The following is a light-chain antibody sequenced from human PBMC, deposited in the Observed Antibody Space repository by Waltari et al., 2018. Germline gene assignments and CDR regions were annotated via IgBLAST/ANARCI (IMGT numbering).Light chain of an antibody. CDR3: AAWDDSLNGVV. V-gene: IGLV1-44*01. Sequence: QSVLTQPPSASGTPGQRVTISCSGSSSNIGSNTLNWYQQLPGTAPKLRIYSNNHRPSGVPDRSSGSKSGTSASLAISGLQSEDEADYYCAAWDDSLNGVVFGGGTKLTVL. J-gene: IGLJ2*01. CDR1: SSNIGSNT. CDR2: SNN.